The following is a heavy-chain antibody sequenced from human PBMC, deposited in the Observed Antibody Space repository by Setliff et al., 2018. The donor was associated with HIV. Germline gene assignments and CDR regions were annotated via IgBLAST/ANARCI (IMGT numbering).Heavy chain of an antibody. CDR1: GYTLTELT. D-gene: IGHD6-19*01. J-gene: IGHJ4*02. CDR2: FDPEDGDT. V-gene: IGHV1-24*01. Sequence: ASVMVSCKVSGYTLTELTMHWVRQAPGKGLEWMGRFDPEDGDTLYAQRFQGRVTMTEDSSTDTAYMELGSLTSDDTAVYYCATAKEHWLTEGGFDFWGQGTLVTVSS. CDR3: ATAKEHWLTEGGFDF.